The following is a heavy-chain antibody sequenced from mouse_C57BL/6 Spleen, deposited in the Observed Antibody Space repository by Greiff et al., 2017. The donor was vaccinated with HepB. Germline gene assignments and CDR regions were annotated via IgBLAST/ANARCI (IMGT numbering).Heavy chain of an antibody. Sequence: VQLKQSGPGMVKPSQSLSLTCTVTGYSITSGYDWHWIRHFPGNILEWMGYISYSGSTNYNPSLKSRITITHDTSKNHFFLKLNSVTTEDTATYYCARELAYWGQGTLVTVSA. V-gene: IGHV3-1*01. CDR2: ISYSGST. J-gene: IGHJ3*01. CDR3: ARELAY. CDR1: GYSITSGYD.